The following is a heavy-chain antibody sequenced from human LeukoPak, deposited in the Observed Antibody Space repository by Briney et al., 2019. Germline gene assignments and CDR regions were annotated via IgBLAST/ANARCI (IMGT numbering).Heavy chain of an antibody. CDR2: INHSGST. D-gene: IGHD5-18*01. CDR1: GGSFSGYY. J-gene: IGHJ4*02. V-gene: IGHV4-34*01. CDR3: ARGYYSYGYMSFDY. Sequence: SETLSLTCAVYGGSFSGYYWSWIRQPPGKGLEWIGEINHSGSTNYNPSLKSRVTISVDTSKNQFSLKLSSVTAADTAVYYCARGYYSYGYMSFDYWGQGTLVTVSS.